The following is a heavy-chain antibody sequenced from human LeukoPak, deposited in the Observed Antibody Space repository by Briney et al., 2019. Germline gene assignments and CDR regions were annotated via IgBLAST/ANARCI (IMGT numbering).Heavy chain of an antibody. D-gene: IGHD3-10*01. CDR2: INHSGST. J-gene: IGHJ4*02. CDR1: GGSISSSSYY. V-gene: IGHV4-39*07. Sequence: PSETLSLTCTVSGGSISSSSYYWGWLRQPPGKGLEWIGEINHSGSTNYNPSLKSRVTISVDTSNNQFSLRLSSVTAADTAVYYCAREGWFGEFTHYFDDWGQGTLVTVSS. CDR3: AREGWFGEFTHYFDD.